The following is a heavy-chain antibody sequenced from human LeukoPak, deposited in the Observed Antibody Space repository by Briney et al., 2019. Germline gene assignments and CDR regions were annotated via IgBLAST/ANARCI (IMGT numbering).Heavy chain of an antibody. CDR1: GGSISSYY. V-gene: IGHV4-59*08. CDR3: ASLRSLYYGMDV. Sequence: SETLSLTCTVSGGSISSYYWSWIRQPPGKGLEWIGYIYYGGSTNYNPSLKSRVTISVDTSKNQFSLKLSSVTAADTAVYYCASLRSLYYGMDVWGQGTTVTVSS. D-gene: IGHD2-15*01. J-gene: IGHJ6*02. CDR2: IYYGGST.